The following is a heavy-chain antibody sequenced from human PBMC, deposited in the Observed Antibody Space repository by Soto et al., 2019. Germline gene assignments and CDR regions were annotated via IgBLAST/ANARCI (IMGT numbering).Heavy chain of an antibody. V-gene: IGHV3-53*01. CDR2: IYSGGST. CDR3: ARGDYYSPIGGY. J-gene: IGHJ4*02. D-gene: IGHD3-10*01. CDR1: GFTVSSNY. Sequence: GGSLRLSCAASGFTVSSNYMSWVRQAPGKGLEWVSVIYSGGSTYYADSVKGRFTISRDNSKNTLFLQMNSLRAEDMALYFCARGDYYSPIGGYWGQGTLVTVSS.